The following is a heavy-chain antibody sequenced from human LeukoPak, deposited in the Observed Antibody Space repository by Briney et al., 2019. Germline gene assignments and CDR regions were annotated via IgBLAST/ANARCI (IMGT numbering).Heavy chain of an antibody. V-gene: IGHV3-30*02. Sequence: AGGSLRLSCAASGFTFSSYGMHWVRQAPGKGLEWVAFIRYDGSNKYYADSVKGRFTISRDNSKNTLYLQMNSLRAEDTAVYYCAKDQSEVGFGELLGWGQGTLVTVSS. J-gene: IGHJ4*02. D-gene: IGHD3-10*01. CDR1: GFTFSSYG. CDR3: AKDQSEVGFGELLG. CDR2: IRYDGSNK.